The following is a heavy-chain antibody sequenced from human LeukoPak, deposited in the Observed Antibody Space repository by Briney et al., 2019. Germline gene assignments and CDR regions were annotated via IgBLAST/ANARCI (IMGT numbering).Heavy chain of an antibody. J-gene: IGHJ6*03. D-gene: IGHD6-6*01. CDR2: IRYDGSNK. CDR3: AKISPYSSSGRRNYYYYYMDV. V-gene: IGHV3-30*02. Sequence: PGWSLRLSCAASGFTFSSYGMYWVRQAPGKGLEWVAFIRYDGSNKYYADSVKGRFTISRDNSKNTLYLQMNSLRAEDTAVYYCAKISPYSSSGRRNYYYYYMDVWGKGTTVTVSS. CDR1: GFTFSSYG.